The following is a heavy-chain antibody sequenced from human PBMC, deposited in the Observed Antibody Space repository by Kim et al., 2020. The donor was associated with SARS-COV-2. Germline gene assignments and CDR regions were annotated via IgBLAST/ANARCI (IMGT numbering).Heavy chain of an antibody. CDR3: ARDIGTYYYDSSGYYQFDY. J-gene: IGHJ4*02. Sequence: GRFTISRDNAKNSLYLQMNSLRAEDTAVFYCARDIGTYYYDSSGYYQFDYWGQGTLVTVSS. V-gene: IGHV3-11*06. D-gene: IGHD3-22*01.